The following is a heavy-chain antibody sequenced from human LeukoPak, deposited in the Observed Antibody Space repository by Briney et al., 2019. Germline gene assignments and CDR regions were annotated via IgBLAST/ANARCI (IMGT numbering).Heavy chain of an antibody. D-gene: IGHD1-26*01. CDR1: GFTFSSYW. CDR2: IKQDGSEK. Sequence: GGSLRLSCAASGFTFSSYWMSWVRQAPGKGLEWVANIKQDGSEKYYVDSVKGRFTISRDNAKNSLYLQMNSLRAEDTAVYYCASPAGSGSQIPREVWGQGTLVTVSS. J-gene: IGHJ4*02. CDR3: ASPAGSGSQIPREV. V-gene: IGHV3-7*01.